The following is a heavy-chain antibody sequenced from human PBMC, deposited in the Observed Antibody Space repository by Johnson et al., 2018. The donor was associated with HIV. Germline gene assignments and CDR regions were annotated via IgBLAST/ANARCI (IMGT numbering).Heavy chain of an antibody. CDR3: ARAINDAFDI. CDR2: ITSSGTSS. V-gene: IGHV3-11*04. CDR1: GFTFSDYY. Sequence: QVQLVESGGGLVKPGGSLRLSCAASGFTFSDYYMSWIRQAPGKGLAWVSYITSSGTSSYYAAYVKGRLTISRDNAKNSLYLQMNSLRAEDTAVYFCARAINDAFDIWGQGTMVTVSP. J-gene: IGHJ3*02.